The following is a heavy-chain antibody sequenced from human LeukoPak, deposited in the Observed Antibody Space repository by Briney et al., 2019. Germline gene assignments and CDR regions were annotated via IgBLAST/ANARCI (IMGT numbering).Heavy chain of an antibody. CDR1: GFVFSNYG. J-gene: IGHJ4*02. CDR2: VRYDGSNE. V-gene: IGHV3-30*02. CDR3: AKDSKRGDVSVGPNF. D-gene: IGHD5-12*01. Sequence: GGSLRLSCAPSGFVFSNYGMHWVRQAPGKGLEWVAFVRYDGSNEYYADSVTGRFTISRDNSKNTLYLQMNSLTTEDTGLYSRAKDSKRGDVSVGPNFWGRGTLVTVSS.